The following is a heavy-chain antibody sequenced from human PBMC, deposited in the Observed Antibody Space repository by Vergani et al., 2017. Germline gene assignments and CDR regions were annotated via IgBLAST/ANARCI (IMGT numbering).Heavy chain of an antibody. CDR1: GGSISSYY. CDR2: IYYSGST. J-gene: IGHJ3*02. V-gene: IGHV4-59*01. Sequence: QVQLQESGPGLVKPSETLSLTCTVSGGSISSYYWSWIRQPPGKGLEWIGYIYYSGSTNYNPSLKSRVTISVDTSKNQFSLKLSSVTAADTAVYYCARESFGSGTYYNPNDAFDIWGQGTMVTVSS. CDR3: ARESFGSGTYYNPNDAFDI. D-gene: IGHD3-10*01.